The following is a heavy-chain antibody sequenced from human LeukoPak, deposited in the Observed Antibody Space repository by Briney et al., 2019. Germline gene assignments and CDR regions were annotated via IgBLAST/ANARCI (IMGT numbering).Heavy chain of an antibody. CDR3: ARVVSGNYYGGSDY. V-gene: IGHV3-48*03. CDR2: ISSSGFTI. CDR1: GFTFSSYE. J-gene: IGHJ4*02. Sequence: GGSLRLSCAASGFTFSSYEMNWVRQAPGKGLEWVSYISSSGFTIYYADSVKGRFTISRDNAKNSLYLQMNSLRAEDTAVYYCARVVSGNYYGGSDYWGQGTLVTVSS. D-gene: IGHD1-26*01.